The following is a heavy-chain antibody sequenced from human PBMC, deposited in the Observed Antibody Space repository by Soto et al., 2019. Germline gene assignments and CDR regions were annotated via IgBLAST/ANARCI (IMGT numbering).Heavy chain of an antibody. V-gene: IGHV4-59*01. D-gene: IGHD1-26*01. CDR2: IHYSGST. Sequence: PSETLSVTCTVSGGSLSSYNWIWIGQSPGKGLECIGYIHYSGSTNYNPSLKSRVTISVDRSKNQFSLKVSSVTAADTALYFCARAASSGTYLRVSYFDYWAPGSLVTVSS. CDR3: ARAASSGTYLRVSYFDY. J-gene: IGHJ4*02. CDR1: GGSLSSYN.